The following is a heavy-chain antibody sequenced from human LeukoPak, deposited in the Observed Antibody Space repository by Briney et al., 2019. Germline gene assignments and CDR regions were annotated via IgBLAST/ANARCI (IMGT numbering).Heavy chain of an antibody. J-gene: IGHJ3*02. CDR2: ISSGSTYM. Sequence: GGSLRLSCAASGFTFSSYSMNWVRQAPGKGLEWVSSISSGSTYMYYADSVKGRFTISRDDAQNSVFLQMNSLRAEDTAVYYCGRVGGRSKAAKGDAFDIWGQGTMVVVSS. V-gene: IGHV3-21*06. D-gene: IGHD6-6*01. CDR1: GFTFSSYS. CDR3: GRVGGRSKAAKGDAFDI.